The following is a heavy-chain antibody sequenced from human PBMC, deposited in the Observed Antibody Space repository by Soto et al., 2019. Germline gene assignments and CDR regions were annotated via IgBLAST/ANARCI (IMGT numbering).Heavy chain of an antibody. J-gene: IGHJ4*02. CDR2: IIPIFGTA. V-gene: IGHV1-69*01. CDR3: ARALTRGGDYVWGSYRPYFGYFDY. Sequence: QVQLVQSGAEVKKPGSSVKVSCKASGGTFSSYAISWVRQAPGQGLEWMGGIIPIFGTANYAQKFQGRVTITADESTSTAYMERSSLRSEATAVYYCARALTRGGDYVWGSYRPYFGYFDYWGQGTLVTVSS. CDR1: GGTFSSYA. D-gene: IGHD3-16*02.